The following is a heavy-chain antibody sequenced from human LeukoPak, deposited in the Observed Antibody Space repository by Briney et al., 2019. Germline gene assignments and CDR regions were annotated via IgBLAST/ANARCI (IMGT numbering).Heavy chain of an antibody. CDR3: ARGEAVRDDFWSGPGGFDY. D-gene: IGHD3-3*01. J-gene: IGHJ4*02. Sequence: TGRSLRLSCAASGFTFSSYGMHWVRQAPGKGLEWVAVIWYDGSNKYYADSVKGRFTISRDNSKNTLYLQMNSLRAEDTAVYYCARGEAVRDDFWSGPGGFDYWGQGTLVTVSS. CDR1: GFTFSSYG. CDR2: IWYDGSNK. V-gene: IGHV3-33*01.